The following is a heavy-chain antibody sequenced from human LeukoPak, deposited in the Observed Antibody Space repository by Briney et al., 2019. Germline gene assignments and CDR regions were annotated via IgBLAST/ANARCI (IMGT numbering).Heavy chain of an antibody. CDR1: GGSISSSSYY. CDR2: IYYSGST. D-gene: IGHD3-10*01. J-gene: IGHJ6*02. CDR3: ARYAGSQGYYYGMDV. V-gene: IGHV4-39*01. Sequence: SETLSLTCTVSGGSISSSSYYWGWIRQPPGKGLEWIGSIYYSGSTYYNPSLKSRVTISEDTSKNQFSLKLSSVTAADTAVYYCARYAGSQGYYYGMDVWGQGTTVTVSS.